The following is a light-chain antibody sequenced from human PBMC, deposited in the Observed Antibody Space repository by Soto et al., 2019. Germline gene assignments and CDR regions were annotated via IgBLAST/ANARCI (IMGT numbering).Light chain of an antibody. CDR3: CSYAGSYV. CDR1: SSDVGGYNY. J-gene: IGLJ1*01. CDR2: DVS. V-gene: IGLV2-11*01. Sequence: QSALTQPRSVSGSPGQSVTISCTGTSSDVGGYNYVSWYQQHPGKAPKLMIYDVSKRPSGVPDRFSGSKSGNTASLTISGLQAEDEADYYCCSYAGSYVFXTGTKLTVL.